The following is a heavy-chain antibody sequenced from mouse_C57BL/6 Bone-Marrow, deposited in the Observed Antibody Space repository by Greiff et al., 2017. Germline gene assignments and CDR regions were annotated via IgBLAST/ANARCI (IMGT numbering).Heavy chain of an antibody. V-gene: IGHV5-2*01. Sequence: EVKLQESGGGLVQPGESLKLSCESNEYEFPSHDMSWVRKTPEKRLELVAAINSDGGSTYYPDTMERRFIISRDNTKKTLYLQMGSLRSKDTALYYCARWGPYDYPFAYWGQGTLVTVSA. CDR3: ARWGPYDYPFAY. D-gene: IGHD2-4*01. CDR1: EYEFPSHD. J-gene: IGHJ3*01. CDR2: INSDGGST.